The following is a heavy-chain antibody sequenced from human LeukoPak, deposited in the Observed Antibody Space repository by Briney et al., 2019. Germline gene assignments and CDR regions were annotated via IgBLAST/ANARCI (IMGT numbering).Heavy chain of an antibody. CDR3: AKAGSGYYYEGDFDY. CDR1: GFTFSSYA. CDR2: ISGSGGST. V-gene: IGHV3-23*01. D-gene: IGHD3-22*01. Sequence: PGGSLRLSCAASGFTFSSYAMSWVRQAPGKGLEWVSAISGSGGSTYYADSVKGRFTISRDNSKNTRYLQMNSLRAEDTAVYYCAKAGSGYYYEGDFDYWGQGTLVTVSS. J-gene: IGHJ4*02.